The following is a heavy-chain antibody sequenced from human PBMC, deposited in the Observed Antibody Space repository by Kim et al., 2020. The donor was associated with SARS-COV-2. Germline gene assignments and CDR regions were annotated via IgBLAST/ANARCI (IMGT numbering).Heavy chain of an antibody. CDR3: ARRGSDGYEYFDY. Sequence: ASVRVSCQTSGYTFESYGIAWVRQAPGHGLEWMGWISSYDGSTNYGQKFQGRLAMTTDTSTRSVYMELTSLPSDDTAMYYCARRGSDGYEYFDYWAQGTL. CDR2: ISSYDGST. D-gene: IGHD5-12*01. CDR1: GYTFESYG. J-gene: IGHJ4*02. V-gene: IGHV1-18*01.